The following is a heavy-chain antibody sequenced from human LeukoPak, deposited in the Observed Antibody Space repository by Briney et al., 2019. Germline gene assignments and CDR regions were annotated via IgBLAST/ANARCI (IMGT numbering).Heavy chain of an antibody. CDR3: ARTSGAAGTFDY. CDR1: GFTFSSYW. V-gene: IGHV3-30*03. D-gene: IGHD6-13*01. Sequence: GGSLRLSCAASGFTFSSYWMSWVRQAPGKGLEWVAVISYDGSNKYYADSVKGRFTISRDNSKNTLYLQMNSLRAEDTAVYYCARTSGAAGTFDYWGQGTLVTVSS. J-gene: IGHJ4*02. CDR2: ISYDGSNK.